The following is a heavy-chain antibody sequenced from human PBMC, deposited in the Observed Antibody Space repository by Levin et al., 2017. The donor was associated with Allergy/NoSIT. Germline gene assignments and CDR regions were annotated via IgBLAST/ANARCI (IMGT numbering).Heavy chain of an antibody. V-gene: IGHV3-30*18. CDR3: AKDHDPYRGSSSWSMLN. CDR1: GFTFSSYG. Sequence: AGESLKISCAASGFTFSSYGMHWVRQAPGRGLEWVAVMSYDGSSKNYADSVKGRFTISRDNSKNTLYLEMNSLRAEDTAVYYCAKDHDPYRGSSSWSMLNWGQGTLVTVSS. D-gene: IGHD6-13*01. CDR2: MSYDGSSK. J-gene: IGHJ4*02.